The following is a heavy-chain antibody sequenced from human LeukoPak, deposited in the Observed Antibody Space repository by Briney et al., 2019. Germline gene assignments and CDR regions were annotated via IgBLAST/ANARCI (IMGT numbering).Heavy chain of an antibody. CDR2: ISYDGSNK. CDR3: ARTDYGDYASYFDY. D-gene: IGHD4-17*01. V-gene: IGHV3-30-3*01. Sequence: GRSLRLSCAASGFTFSSYAMHWVRQAPGKGLEWVAVISYDGSNKYYADSVKGRFTISRDNSKNTLYLQMNSLRAEDTAVYYCARTDYGDYASYFDYWGQGTLVTVSS. J-gene: IGHJ4*02. CDR1: GFTFSSYA.